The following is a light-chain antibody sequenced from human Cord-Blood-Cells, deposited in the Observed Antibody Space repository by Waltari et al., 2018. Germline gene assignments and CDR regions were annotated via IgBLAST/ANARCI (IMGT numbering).Light chain of an antibody. CDR3: CSYAGSSTVV. Sequence: QSALTQPASVSGSPGQSITISCTGTSSDVGSYNHVSWYQQHPGNAPKLMLYEGSKRPSGVSNRFSGSKSGNTASLTISGLQAEDEADYYCCSYAGSSTVVFGGGTKLTVL. J-gene: IGLJ2*01. CDR1: SSDVGSYNH. CDR2: EGS. V-gene: IGLV2-23*01.